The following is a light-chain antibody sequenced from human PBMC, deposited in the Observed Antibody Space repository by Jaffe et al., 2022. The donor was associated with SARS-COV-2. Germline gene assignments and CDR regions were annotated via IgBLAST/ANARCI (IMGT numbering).Light chain of an antibody. CDR2: GAS. V-gene: IGKV3-20*01. CDR3: QQYGNSPRT. CDR1: QSVSRNY. Sequence: EIVLTQSPGTLSLSPGERATLSCRASQSVSRNYVAWFQQKPGQAPRVIVYGASNRAAGTPDRFSASGSGTDFTLTVSRLEPEDFAVYYCQQYGNSPRTFGQGTKVEIK. J-gene: IGKJ1*01.